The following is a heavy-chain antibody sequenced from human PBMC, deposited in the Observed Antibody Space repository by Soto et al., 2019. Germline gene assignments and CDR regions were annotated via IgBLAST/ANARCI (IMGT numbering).Heavy chain of an antibody. CDR1: GFTFSSYA. J-gene: IGHJ4*02. D-gene: IGHD4-17*01. CDR3: AKGHGDYVWHYFDS. Sequence: EVQLLESGGGLVQPGGSLRLSCAASGFTFSSYAMSWVRQAPGKGLEWVSTIKGSGGSTYYADSVKGRFTISGDNSKNPQYLQMNSLTAEDTAVYYCAKGHGDYVWHYFDSWGQGALITVSS. CDR2: IKGSGGST. V-gene: IGHV3-23*01.